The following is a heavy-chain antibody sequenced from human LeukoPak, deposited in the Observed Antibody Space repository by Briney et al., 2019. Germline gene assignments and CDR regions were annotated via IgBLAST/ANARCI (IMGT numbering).Heavy chain of an antibody. D-gene: IGHD5-12*01. V-gene: IGHV4-39*01. Sequence: PSETLSLTCTVSGGSVSSSNYYWAWSRQPPGKGLEWIGSSYYTGSTYYNAPLKSLVTLPEYTSKNQCSLKLGSVTAADTAVYYCARHHIADYYFDYWGQGTLVTVSS. CDR1: GGSVSSSNYY. CDR3: ARHHIADYYFDY. J-gene: IGHJ4*02. CDR2: SYYTGST.